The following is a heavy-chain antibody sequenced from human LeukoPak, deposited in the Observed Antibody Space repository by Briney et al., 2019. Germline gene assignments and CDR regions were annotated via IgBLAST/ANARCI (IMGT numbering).Heavy chain of an antibody. J-gene: IGHJ3*02. CDR1: GFTFSSYG. Sequence: QSGGSLRLSCAASGFTFSSYGMHWVRQAPGKGLEWVAVIWYDGSNKYYADSVKGRFTISRDNSKNTLYLQMNSLRAEDTAAYYCAKEGPRGLAFDIWGQGTMVTVSS. CDR2: IWYDGSNK. V-gene: IGHV3-33*06. CDR3: AKEGPRGLAFDI.